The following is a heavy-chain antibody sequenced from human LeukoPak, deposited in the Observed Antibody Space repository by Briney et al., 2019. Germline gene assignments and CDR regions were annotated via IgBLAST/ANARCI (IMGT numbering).Heavy chain of an antibody. CDR1: GGSISSYY. CDR3: ARGALTYCSSTSCQRRGNAFDI. J-gene: IGHJ3*02. Sequence: SETLSLTCTVSGGSISSYYWSWIRQPPGKGLEWIGYIYYSGSTNYNPSLKSRVTISVDTSKNQFSLKLSSVTAADTAVYYCARGALTYCSSTSCQRRGNAFDIWGQGTMVTVSS. V-gene: IGHV4-59*01. D-gene: IGHD2-2*01. CDR2: IYYSGST.